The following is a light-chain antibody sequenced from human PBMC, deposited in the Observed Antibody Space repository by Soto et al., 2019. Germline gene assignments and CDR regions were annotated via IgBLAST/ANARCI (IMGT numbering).Light chain of an antibody. V-gene: IGKV1-27*01. CDR1: QGISNY. CDR2: AES. CDR3: QKYNSVPPWT. J-gene: IGKJ1*01. Sequence: DIQMTQSPSSLSASVGDRVTITCRASQGISNYLAWYQQKPGKVPKLLIYAESTLQSGGPSRFSGSGSGTDFTLTISSLQPEDVATYYCQKYNSVPPWTFGQGTKVEIK.